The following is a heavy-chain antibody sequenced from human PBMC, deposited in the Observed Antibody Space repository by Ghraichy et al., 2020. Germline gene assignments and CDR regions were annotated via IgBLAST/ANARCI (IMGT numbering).Heavy chain of an antibody. J-gene: IGHJ3*02. CDR2: IIPIFGTA. D-gene: IGHD2-2*01. CDR1: GGTFSSYA. CDR3: ARDRKEYCSSTSCYDAFDI. Sequence: KVACKASGGTFSSYAISWVRQAPGQGLEWMGGIIPIFGTANYAQKFQGRVTITADKSTSTAYMELSSLRSEDTAVYYCARDRKEYCSSTSCYDAFDIWGQVTMVTVSS. V-gene: IGHV1-69*06.